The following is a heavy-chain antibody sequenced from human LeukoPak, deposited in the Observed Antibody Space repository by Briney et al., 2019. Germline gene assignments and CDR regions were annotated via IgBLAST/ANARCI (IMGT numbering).Heavy chain of an antibody. V-gene: IGHV4-34*01. D-gene: IGHD6-13*01. CDR1: GGSFSGYY. Sequence: MPSETLSPTCAVYGGSFSGYYWSWIRQPPGKGLEWIGEINHSGSTNYNPSLKSRVTISVDTSKNQFSLKLSSVTAADTAVYYCATGIAAAGRGYWGQGTLVTVSS. J-gene: IGHJ4*02. CDR3: ATGIAAAGRGY. CDR2: INHSGST.